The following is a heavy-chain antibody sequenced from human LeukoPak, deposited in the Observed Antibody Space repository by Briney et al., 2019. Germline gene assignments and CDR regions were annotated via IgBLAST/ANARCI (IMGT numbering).Heavy chain of an antibody. V-gene: IGHV1-2*02. J-gene: IGHJ4*02. Sequence: GASVKVSCKASGYTFTGYYMHWVRQAPGQGLEWMGWINPNSGGTNYAQKFQGRVTMTRNTSISTAYMELSSLRSEDTAVYYCARESSGWYAFDYWGQGTLVTVSS. D-gene: IGHD6-19*01. CDR3: ARESSGWYAFDY. CDR1: GYTFTGYY. CDR2: INPNSGGT.